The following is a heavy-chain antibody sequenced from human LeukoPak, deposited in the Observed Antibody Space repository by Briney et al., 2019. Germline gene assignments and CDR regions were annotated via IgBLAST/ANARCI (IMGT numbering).Heavy chain of an antibody. CDR3: AAAPIEMQQRGFDY. D-gene: IGHD5-24*01. CDR2: IVVDSGNT. Sequence: EASVKVSCKASGFTFTNSAMQWVRQARGQRLEWIGWIVVDSGNTKYAQKFQERVTITRDMSTSTAYMELSSLSPEDTAVYYCAAAPIEMQQRGFDYWGQGTLVTVSS. V-gene: IGHV1-58*02. CDR1: GFTFTNSA. J-gene: IGHJ4*02.